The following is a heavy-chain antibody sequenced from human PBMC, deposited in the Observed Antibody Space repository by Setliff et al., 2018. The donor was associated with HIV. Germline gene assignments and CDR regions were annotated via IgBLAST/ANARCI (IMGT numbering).Heavy chain of an antibody. J-gene: IGHJ4*02. D-gene: IGHD3-3*01. V-gene: IGHV3-7*03. CDR3: TANLLQFLGDY. Sequence: GGSLRLSCAASGFTFSTYSMNWVRQAPGKGLELVASIKEDGSTKYYVDSVKGRFTVSRDNAKNSLYLQVNSLRAEDTAVYYCTANLLQFLGDYWGLGSLVTVSS. CDR1: GFTFSTYS. CDR2: IKEDGSTK.